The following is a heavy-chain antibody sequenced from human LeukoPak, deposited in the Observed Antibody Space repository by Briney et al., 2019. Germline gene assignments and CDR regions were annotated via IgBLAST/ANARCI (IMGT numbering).Heavy chain of an antibody. J-gene: IGHJ4*02. V-gene: IGHV4-30-2*01. CDR3: ARDRREGYCSSTSCYIIPTV. Sequence: PQTLSLTCTVSGGSISSGGYYWSWIRQPPGKGLEWIGYIYHSGSTYYNPSLKSRVTISVDRSKNQFSLKLSSVTAADTAVYYCARDRREGYCSSTSCYIIPTVWGQGTLVTVSS. D-gene: IGHD2-2*02. CDR2: IYHSGST. CDR1: GGSISSGGYY.